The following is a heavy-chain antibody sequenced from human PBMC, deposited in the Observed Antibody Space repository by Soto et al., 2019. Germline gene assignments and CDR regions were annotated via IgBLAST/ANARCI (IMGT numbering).Heavy chain of an antibody. J-gene: IGHJ6*02. CDR3: ARATRHYYDSSAYYDFYYGMDV. D-gene: IGHD3-22*01. CDR1: GYTFTSYA. Sequence: QVQLVQSGAEVKKPGASVRISCRTSGYTFTSYAITWLRHAPGQRLEWMGWINGGNGDTKYSQKFQDRLSITRDTSATTVSLGLSSLTSEDTAIYYCARATRHYYDSSAYYDFYYGMDVWGQGTTVTVSS. CDR2: INGGNGDT. V-gene: IGHV1-3*01.